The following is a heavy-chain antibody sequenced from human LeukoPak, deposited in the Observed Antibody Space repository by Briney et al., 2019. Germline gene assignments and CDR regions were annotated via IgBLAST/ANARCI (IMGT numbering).Heavy chain of an antibody. CDR1: GYTFTGYD. J-gene: IGHJ4*02. CDR3: ASSDNYGDYDY. D-gene: IGHD4-17*01. V-gene: IGHV1-2*02. CDR2: INTNSGGT. Sequence: ASVKVSCKASGYTFTGYDMHWGRQAPGQGLEWMGWINTNSGGTNYAQKFQGRVTMTRDTSISTAYMELSRLRSDDTAVYYCASSDNYGDYDYWGQGTLVTVSS.